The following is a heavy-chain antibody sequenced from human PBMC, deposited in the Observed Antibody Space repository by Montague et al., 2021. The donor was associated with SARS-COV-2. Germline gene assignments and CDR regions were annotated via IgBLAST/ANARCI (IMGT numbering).Heavy chain of an antibody. Sequence: TLSLTCTVSGAPISTGFYYWSWIRQPAGKGLEWIGRIRTTGHTDYNSSLESRVFMSVDTSTNQFSLSLTSVTAADTAVYFCARFGSGALEFDLWGQGTLVTVSS. CDR2: IRTTGHT. J-gene: IGHJ4*02. CDR1: GAPISTGFYY. D-gene: IGHD1-26*01. V-gene: IGHV4-61*02. CDR3: ARFGSGALEFDL.